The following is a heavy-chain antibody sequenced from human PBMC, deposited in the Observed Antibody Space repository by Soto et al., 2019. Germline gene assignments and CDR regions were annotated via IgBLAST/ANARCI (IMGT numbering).Heavy chain of an antibody. CDR1: GGTFISSA. D-gene: IGHD2-8*01. V-gene: IGHV1-69*01. CDR2: IIPILGTT. CDR3: AKKNPHGDSNKAWLDP. Sequence: QVQLLQSGTELRQPGSSVTISCTPSGGTFISSAFAWVRQAPGGRIEWMGGIIPILGTTKCAEKFLGRVTIRADDSSRTAFLELSSLTVDDTAVYFCAKKNPHGDSNKAWLDPWGQGTLVTVST. J-gene: IGHJ5*02.